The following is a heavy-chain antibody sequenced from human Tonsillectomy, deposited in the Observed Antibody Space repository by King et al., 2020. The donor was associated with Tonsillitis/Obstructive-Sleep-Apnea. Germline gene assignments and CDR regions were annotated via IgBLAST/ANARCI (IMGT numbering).Heavy chain of an antibody. CDR3: TTSGYSYGYYFDY. J-gene: IGHJ4*02. D-gene: IGHD5-18*01. CDR2: IRSKAYGGTT. V-gene: IGHV3-49*04. CDR1: GFTFGDYA. Sequence: QLVQSGGGLVQPGRSLRLSCTASGFTFGDYAMSWVRQAPGKGREWVGFIRSKAYGGTTEYAASVKGRFTISRDDSKSIAYLQMNSLKTEDTAVYYCTTSGYSYGYYFDYWGQGTLVTVSS.